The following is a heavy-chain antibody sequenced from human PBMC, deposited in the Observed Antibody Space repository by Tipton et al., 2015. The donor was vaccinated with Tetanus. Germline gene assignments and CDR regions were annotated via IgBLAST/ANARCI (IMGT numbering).Heavy chain of an antibody. CDR1: GGSFSGYY. D-gene: IGHD3-9*01. CDR3: ARGPTRRDILTGYYRPYYYYGMDV. CDR2: INHSGST. V-gene: IGHV4-34*01. Sequence: TLSLTCAVYGGSFSGYYWSWIRQPPGKGLEWIGEINHSGSTNYNPSLKSRVTISVDTSKNQFSRKLSSVTAADTAVYYCARGPTRRDILTGYYRPYYYYGMDVWGQGTMVTVSS. J-gene: IGHJ6*02.